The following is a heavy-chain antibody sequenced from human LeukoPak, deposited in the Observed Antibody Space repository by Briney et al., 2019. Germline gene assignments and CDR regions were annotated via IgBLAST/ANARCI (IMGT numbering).Heavy chain of an antibody. J-gene: IGHJ5*02. D-gene: IGHD1-14*01. CDR2: INAGNGNT. V-gene: IGHV1-3*01. CDR1: GYTFTSYA. CDR3: ARVAPRTKNTAGFDP. Sequence: ASVKVSCKASGYTFTSYAMHWVRQAPGQRLEWMGWINAGNGNTKYSQKFQGRVTITRDTSASTAYMELSSLRSEDTAVYYCARVAPRTKNTAGFDPWGQGTLVTVSS.